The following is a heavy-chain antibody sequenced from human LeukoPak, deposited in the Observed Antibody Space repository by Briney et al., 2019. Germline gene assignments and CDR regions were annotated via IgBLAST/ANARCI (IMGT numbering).Heavy chain of an antibody. J-gene: IGHJ4*02. CDR3: AKSGGYGLIDY. Sequence: SETLSLTCTVSGYSISSGYYWVWIRQPPGKGLEWIGSIYRSGSTNYNPSLKSRVTISVDTSQNQFSLRLNSVTAADTAMYYCAKSGGYGLIDYWGQGTLVTVSS. D-gene: IGHD1-26*01. CDR2: IYRSGST. CDR1: GYSISSGYY. V-gene: IGHV4-38-2*02.